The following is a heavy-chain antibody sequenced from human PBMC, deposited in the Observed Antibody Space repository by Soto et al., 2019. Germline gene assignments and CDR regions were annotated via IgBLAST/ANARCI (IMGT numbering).Heavy chain of an antibody. D-gene: IGHD1-7*01. Sequence: VQLVESGAEVKKPGSSVKVSCRASGGSFGTFGINWIRQAPGQGLEWMGGFIPMFGKPSYAQRFQGRVTITTDESTSTVYMEMSSLSSEDTAMYYCAGNSGTYYFDFWGQGTLVSVSS. J-gene: IGHJ4*02. CDR2: FIPMFGKP. CDR3: AGNSGTYYFDF. CDR1: GGSFGTFG. V-gene: IGHV1-69*01.